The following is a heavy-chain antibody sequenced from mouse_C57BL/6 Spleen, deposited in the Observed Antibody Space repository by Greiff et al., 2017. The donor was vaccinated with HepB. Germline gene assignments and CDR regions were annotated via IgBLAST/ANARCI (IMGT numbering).Heavy chain of an antibody. V-gene: IGHV5-16*01. D-gene: IGHD2-1*01. J-gene: IGHJ2*01. CDR3: ARGVYREYFDY. Sequence: VQLKESEGGLVQPGSSMKLSCTASRFTFSDYYMAWVRQVPEKGLEWVANINYDGSSTYYLDSLKSRFIISRDNAKNILYLQMSSLKSEDTATYYCARGVYREYFDYWGQGTTLTVSS. CDR2: INYDGSST. CDR1: RFTFSDYY.